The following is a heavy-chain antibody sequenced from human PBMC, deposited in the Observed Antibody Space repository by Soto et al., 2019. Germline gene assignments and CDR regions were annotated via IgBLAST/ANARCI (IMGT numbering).Heavy chain of an antibody. D-gene: IGHD6-19*01. V-gene: IGHV3-23*01. CDR2: FSATSENT. CDR3: AKARDQQWVRLPFDY. Sequence: EVQLLESGGGLVQPGGSLRLSCVGSGFFFSSYTMTWVRQAPGKGLEWVSSFSATSENTYYADSVRGRFTISRDNSKNTLFLQMNSLTAEDTDMYYCAKARDQQWVRLPFDYWGQGILGIVSS. J-gene: IGHJ4*02. CDR1: GFFFSSYT.